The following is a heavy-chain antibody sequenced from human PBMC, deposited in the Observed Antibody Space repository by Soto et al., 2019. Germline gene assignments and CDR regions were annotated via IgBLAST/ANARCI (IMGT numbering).Heavy chain of an antibody. CDR3: ARAYGNYTTTRVVEY. D-gene: IGHD1-7*01. Sequence: QVQLVESGGGVVQPGKSLRLSCAASGFTFTSYAMHWVRQAPGKGLDWVAVISNDGSTEFYADSVKGRFTISRDNSKKTLYRQINSLRTEDTALYYCARAYGNYTTTRVVEYWGQGAQVTGSS. CDR1: GFTFTSYA. V-gene: IGHV3-30-3*01. CDR2: ISNDGSTE. J-gene: IGHJ4*02.